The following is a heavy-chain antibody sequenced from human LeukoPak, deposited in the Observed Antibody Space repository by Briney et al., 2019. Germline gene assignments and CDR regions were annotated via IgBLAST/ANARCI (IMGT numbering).Heavy chain of an antibody. V-gene: IGHV3-13*01. J-gene: IGHJ6*02. D-gene: IGHD1-14*01. CDR3: ARSRTTWDGIDV. Sequence: GGSLRLSCAASGFTFSNFDMHWVRQATGRGLEWVSAIGTAGDTYYPGSVKGRFTISRENAKNPLYLQMHSLRAGDTAVYYCARSRTTWDGIDVWGQGTTVTVSS. CDR1: GFTFSNFD. CDR2: IGTAGDT.